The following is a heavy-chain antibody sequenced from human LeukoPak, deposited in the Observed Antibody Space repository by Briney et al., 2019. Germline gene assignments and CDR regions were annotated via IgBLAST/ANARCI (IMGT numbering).Heavy chain of an antibody. V-gene: IGHV5-51*01. D-gene: IGHD3-10*01. CDR1: GYSFNTYW. J-gene: IGHJ4*02. Sequence: GESLKISCKGSGYSFNTYWIGWVRQMPGKGLEWMGIIYPGDSDTKYSPSFQGQVTISADKSISTAYLQWNSLRASDSAMYYCARHDGGGHSCFDYRGQGTLLTVSS. CDR2: IYPGDSDT. CDR3: ARHDGGGHSCFDY.